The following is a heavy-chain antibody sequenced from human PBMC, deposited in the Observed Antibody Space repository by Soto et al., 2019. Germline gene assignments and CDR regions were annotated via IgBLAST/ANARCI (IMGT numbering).Heavy chain of an antibody. Sequence: PGGSLRLSCTGSGFTFSTYCINWVRQSPGQGLEWVSSISTGGLYIYYADSVKGRFTISRDDAENSMYLQIDSLRVEDTAVYYCARARFERLAGHFTVGAFDIWGQGTMVTVSS. J-gene: IGHJ3*02. CDR1: GFTFSTYC. CDR2: ISTGGLYI. D-gene: IGHD3-9*01. CDR3: ARARFERLAGHFTVGAFDI. V-gene: IGHV3-21*01.